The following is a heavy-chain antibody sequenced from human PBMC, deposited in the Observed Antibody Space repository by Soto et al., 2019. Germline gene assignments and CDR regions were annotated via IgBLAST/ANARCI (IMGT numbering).Heavy chain of an antibody. CDR1: EFTFTNYW. CDR3: ARGLRCLYGVDV. CDR2: INGDGTTT. J-gene: IGHJ6*02. Sequence: EVQLVESGGGLVQPGGSLRLSCAASEFTFTNYWMHWVRQPPGKGLVWVSRINGDGTTTNYADSVKGRFTISRDNAKNTLYLQINSLRAEDTAVYYCARGLRCLYGVDVWGQGTTVTVSS. D-gene: IGHD3-16*01. V-gene: IGHV3-74*01.